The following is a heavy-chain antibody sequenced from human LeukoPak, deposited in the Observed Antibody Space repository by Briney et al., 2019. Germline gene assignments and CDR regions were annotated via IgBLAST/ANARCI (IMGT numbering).Heavy chain of an antibody. CDR1: GYTFTSYD. Sequence: ASVKVSCKASGYTFTSYDINWVRQATGQGLEWMGWMNPNSGNTGYAQKFQGRVTMTRNTSISTAYMELSSLRSEDTAVYYCVIAAIMCRLPDYWGQGTLVTVSS. CDR3: VIAAIMCRLPDY. CDR2: MNPNSGNT. D-gene: IGHD6-6*01. V-gene: IGHV1-8*01. J-gene: IGHJ4*02.